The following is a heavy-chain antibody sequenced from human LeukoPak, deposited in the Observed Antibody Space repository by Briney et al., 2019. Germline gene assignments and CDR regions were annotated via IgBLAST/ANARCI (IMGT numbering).Heavy chain of an antibody. CDR3: AKNPPAPVTTYLGVFDY. V-gene: IGHV3-23*01. Sequence: GRSLRLSCAASGFTFDDYAMHWVRQAPGKGLEWVSAISGSGGSTYYADSVKGRFTISRDNSKNTLYLQMNSLRAEDTAVYYCAKNPPAPVTTYLGVFDYWGQGTLVTVSS. D-gene: IGHD4-17*01. J-gene: IGHJ4*02. CDR2: ISGSGGST. CDR1: GFTFDDYA.